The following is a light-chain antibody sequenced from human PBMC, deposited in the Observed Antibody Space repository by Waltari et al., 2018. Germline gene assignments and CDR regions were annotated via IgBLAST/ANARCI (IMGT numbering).Light chain of an antibody. J-gene: IGKJ1*01. V-gene: IGKV3-20*01. CDR3: QQYVSLPAT. CDR1: QCVRWC. Sequence: ESDFTHSPATLSLSPGGGATHPRRARQCVRWCLAWYQQKPGQAPRLLIYHASSRATGIPDRFSGSGSGTDFSLTISRLEPEDFAVYYCQQYVSLPATFGQGTKLEIK. CDR2: HAS.